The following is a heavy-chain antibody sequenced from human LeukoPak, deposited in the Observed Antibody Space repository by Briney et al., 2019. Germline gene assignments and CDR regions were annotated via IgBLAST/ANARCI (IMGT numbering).Heavy chain of an antibody. Sequence: ASVKVSCKASGYTFTGYYMHWVRQAPGQGLEWMGWINPNSGGTNYAQKFQGRVTMTRDTSISTAYMELSRLRSDDTAVYYCACRNFDLRYADFRGFFDYMGQGTLVTASS. V-gene: IGHV1-2*02. D-gene: IGHD3-9*01. CDR2: INPNSGGT. CDR3: ACRNFDLRYADFRGFFDY. CDR1: GYTFTGYY. J-gene: IGHJ4*02.